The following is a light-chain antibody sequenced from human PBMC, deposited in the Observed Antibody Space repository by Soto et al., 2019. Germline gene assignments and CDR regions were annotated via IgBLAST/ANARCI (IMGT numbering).Light chain of an antibody. CDR1: QGISSW. CDR3: QQAYSFPHT. J-gene: IGKJ2*01. V-gene: IGKV1-12*01. Sequence: DILMTQSPSSVSASVGDRVSINCRASQGISSWLAWYQQKPGKAPKLLISYASTLQSGVPSRFTGSGSGTNFTLTINSLRAEDFATYYCQQAYSFPHTVGQGTKVDIK. CDR2: YAS.